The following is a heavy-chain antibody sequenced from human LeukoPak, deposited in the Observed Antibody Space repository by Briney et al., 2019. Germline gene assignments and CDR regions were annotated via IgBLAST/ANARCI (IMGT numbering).Heavy chain of an antibody. CDR3: ARDEIRAYYYDSSGDDAFDI. J-gene: IGHJ3*02. CDR2: INPSGGST. Sequence: GASVKVSCKASGYTFTSYYMHWVRQAPGQGLEWMGIINPSGGSTSYAQKFQGRVTMTRDTSTSTVYMELSSLRSEDTAAYYCARDEIRAYYYDSSGDDAFDIWGQGTMVTVSS. V-gene: IGHV1-46*01. CDR1: GYTFTSYY. D-gene: IGHD3-22*01.